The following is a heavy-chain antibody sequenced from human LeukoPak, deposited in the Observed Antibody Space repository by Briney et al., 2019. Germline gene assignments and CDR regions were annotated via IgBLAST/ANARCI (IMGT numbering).Heavy chain of an antibody. Sequence: PGGSLRLSCAASGFTFSSSGMHWVRQAPGKGLEWVAFIRYDGSNKYYADSVKGRFTTSRDNSKNTLYLQMNSLRAEDTAVYYCAKPGDFWSGYPTGYWGKGTLVTVSS. J-gene: IGHJ4*02. CDR1: GFTFSSSG. V-gene: IGHV3-30*02. D-gene: IGHD3-3*01. CDR2: IRYDGSNK. CDR3: AKPGDFWSGYPTGY.